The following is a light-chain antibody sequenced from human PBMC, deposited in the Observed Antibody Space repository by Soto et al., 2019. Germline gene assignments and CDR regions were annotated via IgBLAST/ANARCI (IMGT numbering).Light chain of an antibody. CDR1: SSDVGRYNY. Sequence: QSVLTQPASVSGSPGQSITISCTGTSSDVGRYNYVSWYQHHPGKAPKLMIYEVSSRPSGVSNRFSGSKSGNTASLIISGLQAEDEADYYCSSSSSTSTVVVFGGGTKLTVL. J-gene: IGLJ3*02. V-gene: IGLV2-14*01. CDR3: SSSSSTSTVVV. CDR2: EVS.